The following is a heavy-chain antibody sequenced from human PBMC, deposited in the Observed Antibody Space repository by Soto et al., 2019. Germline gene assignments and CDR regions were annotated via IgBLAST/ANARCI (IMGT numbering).Heavy chain of an antibody. CDR1: GGSISSYY. V-gene: IGHV4-59*08. CDR2: IYNSGST. D-gene: IGHD6-13*01. CDR3: ARGSTGYSSSWYRY. J-gene: IGHJ4*02. Sequence: PSETLSLTCTVSGGSISSYYWSWIRQPPGKGLEWIGYIYNSGSTNYNPSLMSRVTLSVDTAKNQFSLKLSSVTAADTAVYYCARGSTGYSSSWYRYWGQGTLVTVS.